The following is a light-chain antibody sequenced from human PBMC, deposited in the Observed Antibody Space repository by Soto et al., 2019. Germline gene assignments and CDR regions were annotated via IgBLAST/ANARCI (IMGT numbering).Light chain of an antibody. V-gene: IGLV2-14*01. CDR2: EVS. CDR3: SSYTSSNTYV. Sequence: QSALTQPASVSGSPGQSITISCTGTSSDVGGYNYVSWYLQHPGKAPKLIIYEVSNRPSGVSNRFSGSKSGNTASLNISGLQAEDEADYYCSSYTSSNTYVFGTGTKLTVL. CDR1: SSDVGGYNY. J-gene: IGLJ1*01.